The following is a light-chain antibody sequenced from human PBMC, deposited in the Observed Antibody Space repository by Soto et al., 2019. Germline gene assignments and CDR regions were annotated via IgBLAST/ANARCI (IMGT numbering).Light chain of an antibody. V-gene: IGLV2-8*01. CDR3: SSYAGNTKGV. CDR2: EVS. Sequence: QSVLTQPPSASGSPGQSVTISCTGTSSDVGGYDYVSWYQQHPGKAPKLMIFEVSKRPSGVPDRFSGPKSGNTASLTVSGLQAEDEADYYCSSYAGNTKGVFGTGTKVTVL. J-gene: IGLJ1*01. CDR1: SSDVGGYDY.